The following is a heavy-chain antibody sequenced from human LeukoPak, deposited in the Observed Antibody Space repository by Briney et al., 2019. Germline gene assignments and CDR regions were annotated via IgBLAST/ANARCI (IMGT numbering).Heavy chain of an antibody. CDR3: AREPPMGATLLKTSFSGDY. Sequence: GASVKVSCKASGGTFSSYAISWVRQAPGQGLEWMGGIIPIFGTANYAQKFQGRVTITTDESTSTAYMELSSLRSDDTAVYYCAREPPMGATLLKTSFSGDYWGQGTLVTVSS. CDR2: IIPIFGTA. CDR1: GGTFSSYA. V-gene: IGHV1-69*05. J-gene: IGHJ4*02. D-gene: IGHD1-26*01.